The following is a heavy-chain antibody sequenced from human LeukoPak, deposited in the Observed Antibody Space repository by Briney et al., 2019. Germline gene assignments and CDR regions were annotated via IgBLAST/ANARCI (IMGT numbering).Heavy chain of an antibody. Sequence: GGSLRLSCAASGFTFSSYAMHWVRQAPGKGLEXVAVISYDGSNKYYADSVKGRFTISRDNSKNTLYLQMNSLRAEDTAVYYCARESGSSSWYDYWGRGTLVSVFS. CDR1: GFTFSSYA. V-gene: IGHV3-30*04. J-gene: IGHJ4*02. CDR3: ARESGSSSWYDY. D-gene: IGHD6-13*01. CDR2: ISYDGSNK.